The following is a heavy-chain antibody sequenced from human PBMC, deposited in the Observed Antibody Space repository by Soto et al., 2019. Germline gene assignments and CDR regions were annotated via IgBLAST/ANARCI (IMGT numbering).Heavy chain of an antibody. V-gene: IGHV3-23*01. CDR1: GFTFSSYA. J-gene: IGHJ6*02. CDR3: VLSKRTSIAARPYYYGMDV. CDR2: ISGSGGST. D-gene: IGHD6-6*01. Sequence: EVQLLESGGGLVQPGGSLRLSCAASGFTFSSYAMSWVRQAPGKGLEWVSAISGSGGSTYYADSVKGRFTISRDNSKNTLYLQMNSLRAEDTAVYYCVLSKRTSIAARPYYYGMDVWGQGTTVTVSS.